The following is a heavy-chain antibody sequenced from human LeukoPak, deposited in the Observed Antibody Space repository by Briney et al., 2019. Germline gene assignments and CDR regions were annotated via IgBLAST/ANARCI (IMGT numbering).Heavy chain of an antibody. D-gene: IGHD6-13*01. J-gene: IGHJ4*02. Sequence: SETLSLTCAVYGGSFSGYYWSWIRQPPGKGLEWIGEINHSGSTNYNPSLKSRVTISVDTSKNQFSLKLSSVTAADTAVYYCARGVSKGIAAAAESDYWGQGTLVTVSS. CDR3: ARGVSKGIAAAAESDY. V-gene: IGHV4-34*01. CDR1: GGSFSGYY. CDR2: INHSGST.